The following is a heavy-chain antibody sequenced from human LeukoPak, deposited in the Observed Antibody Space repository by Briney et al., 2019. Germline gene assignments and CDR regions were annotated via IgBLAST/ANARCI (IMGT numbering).Heavy chain of an antibody. CDR2: ISGSGGST. D-gene: IGHD1-1*01. CDR3: AKQTRPQLERRLGFDY. J-gene: IGHJ4*02. CDR1: GFTFSSYA. Sequence: GGSLRLSCAASGFTFSSYAMSWARHAPGKGLEWLSAISGSGGSTYYADSVKPRFPISRHNSKKTLYLQMNSLRAEDTAVYYCAKQTRPQLERRLGFDYWGQGTVVTVSS. V-gene: IGHV3-23*01.